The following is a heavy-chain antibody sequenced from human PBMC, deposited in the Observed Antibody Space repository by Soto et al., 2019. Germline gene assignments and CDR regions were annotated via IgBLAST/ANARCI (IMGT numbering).Heavy chain of an antibody. J-gene: IGHJ4*02. D-gene: IGHD4-17*01. Sequence: ASLKISCKGCGYSFTSYGIGWVRQMPGKGLEWMGIIYPGDSDTRYSPSFQGQVTISADKSISTAYLQWSSLKASDTAMYYCARLGGDTTDFDYWGQGTLVTGSS. CDR1: GYSFTSYG. V-gene: IGHV5-51*01. CDR2: IYPGDSDT. CDR3: ARLGGDTTDFDY.